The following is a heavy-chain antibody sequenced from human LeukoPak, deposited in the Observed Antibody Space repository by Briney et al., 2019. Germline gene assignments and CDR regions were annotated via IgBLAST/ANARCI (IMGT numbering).Heavy chain of an antibody. D-gene: IGHD4-17*01. J-gene: IGHJ5*02. Sequence: SETLSLTCTVSGDSLYGYYWGWIRQPAGKGLEWIGRIFTSGITKYSPSLRSRVTMSIDTSKNQFSLKLSSVTAADTAVYYCARVDGDYGKGFDPWGQGTLLTVSS. CDR1: GDSLYGYY. V-gene: IGHV4-4*07. CDR2: IFTSGIT. CDR3: ARVDGDYGKGFDP.